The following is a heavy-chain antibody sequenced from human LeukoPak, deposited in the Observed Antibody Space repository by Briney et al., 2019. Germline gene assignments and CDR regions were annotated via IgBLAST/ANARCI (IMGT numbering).Heavy chain of an antibody. D-gene: IGHD3-22*01. Sequence: GESLRLSRAASGFTFSSYSMNWVRQAPGKGLEWVSSISSSSSYIYYADSVKGRFTISRDNAKNSLYLQMNSLRAEDTAVYYCARDPLAYDSSGYPPFVDYWGQGTLVTVSS. CDR1: GFTFSSYS. J-gene: IGHJ4*02. CDR3: ARDPLAYDSSGYPPFVDY. CDR2: ISSSSSYI. V-gene: IGHV3-21*01.